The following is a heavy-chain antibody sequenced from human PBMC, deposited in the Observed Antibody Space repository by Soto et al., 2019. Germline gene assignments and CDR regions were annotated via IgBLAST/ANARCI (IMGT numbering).Heavy chain of an antibody. J-gene: IGHJ6*02. Sequence: SETLSLTCTVSGASISNAYWSWIRQAAGKRLEWIGRIHSSGTFNYNPSLKSRVSISRDTSKNQISLKLSSVTAADTAVYYCARDNIVSKGYGMDVWGQGTAVTVSS. CDR3: ARDNIVSKGYGMDV. D-gene: IGHD5-12*01. CDR1: GASISNAY. CDR2: IHSSGTF. V-gene: IGHV4-4*07.